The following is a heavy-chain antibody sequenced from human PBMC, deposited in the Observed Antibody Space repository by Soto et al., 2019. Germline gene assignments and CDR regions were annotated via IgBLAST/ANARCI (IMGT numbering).Heavy chain of an antibody. CDR3: ARDFYVPSVVVPGHYGMDV. Sequence: GGSLRLSCAASGFTFSSYWMSWVRQAPGKGLEWVANIKQDGSEKYYVDSVKGRFTISRDNAKNSLYPQMNSLRAEDTAVYYCARDFYVPSVVVPGHYGMDVWGQGTTVTVSS. D-gene: IGHD2-2*01. CDR2: IKQDGSEK. V-gene: IGHV3-7*01. CDR1: GFTFSSYW. J-gene: IGHJ6*02.